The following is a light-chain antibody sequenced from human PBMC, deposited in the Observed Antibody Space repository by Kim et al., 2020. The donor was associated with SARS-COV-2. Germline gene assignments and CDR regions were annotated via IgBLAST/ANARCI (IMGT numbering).Light chain of an antibody. Sequence: ASGSPGQSVTIACTGASSDISAYNHVSWYQQHPGKAPKLMFYEVNKRPSGVPDRFSGSKSGNTASLTVSGLQAEDEADYYCSYQRVFGGGTQLTVL. CDR3: SYQRV. V-gene: IGLV2-8*01. J-gene: IGLJ3*02. CDR1: SSDISAYNH. CDR2: EVN.